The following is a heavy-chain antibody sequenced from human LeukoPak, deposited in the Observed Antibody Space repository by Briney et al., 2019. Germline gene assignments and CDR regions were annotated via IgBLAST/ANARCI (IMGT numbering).Heavy chain of an antibody. CDR2: ISWDGGST. CDR1: GFTFDDYA. J-gene: IGHJ6*03. CDR3: AGTHPHYYYYYYMDV. D-gene: IGHD1-1*01. V-gene: IGHV3-43D*03. Sequence: GGSLRLSCAASGFTFDDYAMHWVRQAPGKGLEWVSLISWDGGSTYYADSVKGRFTISRDNAKNTLYLQMNSLRAEDTAVYYCAGTHPHYYYYYYMDVWGKGTTVTVSS.